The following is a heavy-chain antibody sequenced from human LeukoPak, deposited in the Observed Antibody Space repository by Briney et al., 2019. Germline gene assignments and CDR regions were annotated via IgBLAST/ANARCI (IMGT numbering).Heavy chain of an antibody. CDR3: ARAIATDARVFVY. D-gene: IGHD2-2*01. V-gene: IGHV5-51*01. CDR1: GYSFTSYW. Sequence: GESLKISCKGSGYSFTSYWIGWVRQMPGKGLEWMGIIYPGDSDTRYSPSFQGQVTISADKSISTTYLQWSSLKASDTAMYYCARAIATDARVFVYWGQGTLVTVSS. CDR2: IYPGDSDT. J-gene: IGHJ4*02.